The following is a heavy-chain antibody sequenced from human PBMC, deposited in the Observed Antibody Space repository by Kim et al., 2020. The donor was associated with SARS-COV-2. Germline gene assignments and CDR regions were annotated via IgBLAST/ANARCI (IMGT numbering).Heavy chain of an antibody. D-gene: IGHD6-13*01. CDR1: GFTFSSYS. CDR2: ISSSSSTI. CDR3: ARGQLSSSWLYYHYYGMDV. V-gene: IGHV3-48*02. Sequence: GGSLRLSCAASGFTFSSYSMNWVRQAPGKGLEWVSYISSSSSTIYYADSVKGRFTISRDNAKNSLYLQMNSLRDEDTAVYYCARGQLSSSWLYYHYYGMDVWGRRTTVTVSS. J-gene: IGHJ6*02.